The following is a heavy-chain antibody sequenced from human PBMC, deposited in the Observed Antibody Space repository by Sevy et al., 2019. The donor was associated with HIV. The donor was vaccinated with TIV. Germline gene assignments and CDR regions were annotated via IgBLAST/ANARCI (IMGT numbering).Heavy chain of an antibody. CDR3: ARNLDMGVVATSPGSEYFDY. CDR2: ISGSGGIT. J-gene: IGHJ4*02. CDR1: GFTFSSYA. V-gene: IGHV3-23*01. Sequence: GSLRLSCAASGFTFSSYAMSWVRQAPGKGLEWVSAISGSGGITYYAVSVKGRFTISRDNSKNTLYLQMNSLRAEDTAVYYGARNLDMGVVATSPGSEYFDYWGQGTLVTVSS. D-gene: IGHD5-12*01.